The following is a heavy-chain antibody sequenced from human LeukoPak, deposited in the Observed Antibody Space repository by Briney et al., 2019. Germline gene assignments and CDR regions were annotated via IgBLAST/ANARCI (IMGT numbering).Heavy chain of an antibody. V-gene: IGHV4-59*08. CDR2: IYYTET. J-gene: IGHJ5*02. Sequence: SETLSLTCTVSGGSVSNYYWSWIRQSPGKGLEWIGYIYYTETSYNPSLKSRVTISVDTSKNQFSLKLSSVTAADTAVYYCARHSGGTYYVSLDPWGQGTLVTVSS. CDR1: GGSVSNYY. CDR3: ARHSGGTYYVSLDP. D-gene: IGHD1-26*01.